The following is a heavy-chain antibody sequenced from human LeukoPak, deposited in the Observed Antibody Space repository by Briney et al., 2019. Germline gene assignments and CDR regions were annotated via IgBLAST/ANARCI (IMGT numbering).Heavy chain of an antibody. Sequence: PSETLSLTCTVSGGSISSSSYYWGWIRQPPGKGLEWIGSIYYSGSTYYNPSLKSRVTISVDTSKNQFSLKLSSVTAADTAVYYCARTPYYDFWSGYLGYFQHWGQGTLVTVSS. CDR2: IYYSGST. CDR1: GGSISSSSYY. CDR3: ARTPYYDFWSGYLGYFQH. J-gene: IGHJ1*01. D-gene: IGHD3-3*01. V-gene: IGHV4-39*01.